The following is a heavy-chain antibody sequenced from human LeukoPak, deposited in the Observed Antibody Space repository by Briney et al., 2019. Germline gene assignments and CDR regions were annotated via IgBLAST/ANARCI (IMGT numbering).Heavy chain of an antibody. V-gene: IGHV4-59*01. D-gene: IGHD3-10*01. Sequence: SETLSLTCTVSGGSISSYYWSWIRQPPEKGLEWIGYIYYSGNTNYNPSLKSRVTISVDTSKNQFSLKLSSVTAADTAVYFCARSFDYYGSGSYYPTYYMDVWGKGTTVTISS. J-gene: IGHJ6*03. CDR3: ARSFDYYGSGSYYPTYYMDV. CDR1: GGSISSYY. CDR2: IYYSGNT.